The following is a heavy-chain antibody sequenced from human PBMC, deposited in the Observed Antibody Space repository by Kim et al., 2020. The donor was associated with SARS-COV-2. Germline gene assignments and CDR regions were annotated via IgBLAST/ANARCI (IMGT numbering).Heavy chain of an antibody. Sequence: GGSLRLSCAASGFTFNSYAMSWVRQAPGKGLEWVSAISASGGTTYYADSVKGRFTVSRDNSKNTLYLQMNSLRADDTAVYYCAKASSLYGDRGYFDYWGQGTLVTVSS. CDR3: AKASSLYGDRGYFDY. D-gene: IGHD4-17*01. J-gene: IGHJ4*02. CDR2: ISASGGTT. CDR1: GFTFNSYA. V-gene: IGHV3-23*01.